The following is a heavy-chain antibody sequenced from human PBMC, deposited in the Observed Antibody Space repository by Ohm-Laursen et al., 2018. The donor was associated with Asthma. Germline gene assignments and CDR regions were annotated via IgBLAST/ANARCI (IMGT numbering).Heavy chain of an antibody. V-gene: IGHV3-30*03. J-gene: IGHJ4*02. CDR2: RSYDGSDK. CDR3: AAPGGYISTWYESPFDN. Sequence: SLRLSCTAFGFTFSSYGMHWVRQAPGKGLEWVAIRSYDGSDKYYADSVKGRFTISRDNSKNTLYLQMNSLRAEDTAVYYCAAPGGYISTWYESPFDNWGQGILVTVSS. CDR1: GFTFSSYG. D-gene: IGHD6-13*01.